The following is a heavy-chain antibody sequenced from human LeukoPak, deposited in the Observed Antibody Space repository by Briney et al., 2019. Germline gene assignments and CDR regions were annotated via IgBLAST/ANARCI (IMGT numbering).Heavy chain of an antibody. CDR1: GGSIGSFY. CDR3: ARHAFVLEAGYWFDP. V-gene: IGHV4-59*08. J-gene: IGHJ5*02. Sequence: SETLSLTRTVSGGSIGSFYWSWLRQAPGKGPEWIANVYGNGNTNYNPSLRGRVSMSVATSSEQFSLRLRSVTTADTAIYYCARHAFVLEAGYWFDPWGQGILVTVSS. CDR2: VYGNGNT. D-gene: IGHD2-8*02.